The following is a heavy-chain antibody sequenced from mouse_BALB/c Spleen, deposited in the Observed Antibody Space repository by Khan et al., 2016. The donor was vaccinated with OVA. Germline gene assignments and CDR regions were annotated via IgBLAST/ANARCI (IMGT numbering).Heavy chain of an antibody. CDR2: IWGDGST. V-gene: IGHV2-6-7*01. CDR1: GFSLTGYG. D-gene: IGHD2-10*01. J-gene: IGHJ4*01. Sequence: QVQLKESGPGLVAPSQSLSITCTVSGFSLTGYGVNWVRQPPGQGLEWLGMIWGDGSTDYNSALKSRLNLSKDNSKSHVFLKMNSLQTDDPARYYCAGAYYGNYREAMDEWGQGTSGTVSS. CDR3: AGAYYGNYREAMDE.